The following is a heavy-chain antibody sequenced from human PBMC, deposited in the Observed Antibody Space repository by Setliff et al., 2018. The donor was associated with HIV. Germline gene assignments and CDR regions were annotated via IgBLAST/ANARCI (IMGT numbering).Heavy chain of an antibody. Sequence: ASVKVSCKASGFTFSKSAIHWVRQAPGQRLELMAWINAANCHAKYSQKFQGRVTITRDTSATIAYMELSSLTSEDTALYFCARTDYDSGKSVLDSWGQGTLVTVSS. V-gene: IGHV1-3*01. J-gene: IGHJ5*01. CDR3: ARTDYDSGKSVLDS. CDR1: GFTFSKSA. CDR2: INAANCHA. D-gene: IGHD3-10*01.